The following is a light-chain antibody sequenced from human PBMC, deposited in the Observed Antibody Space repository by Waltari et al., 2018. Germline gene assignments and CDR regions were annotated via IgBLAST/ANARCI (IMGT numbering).Light chain of an antibody. CDR1: QIVSNN. V-gene: IGKV3-15*01. J-gene: IGKJ4*01. CDR3: QQYNNWPLT. CDR2: GAS. Sequence: EIVMTQSPATLSLSPGERATLSCRASQIVSNNLAWYQQKPGQAPRLLIYGASSRATGIPARVSGSGSGTEFTLTISSLQSEDFAVYYCQQYNNWPLTFGGGTKVEIK.